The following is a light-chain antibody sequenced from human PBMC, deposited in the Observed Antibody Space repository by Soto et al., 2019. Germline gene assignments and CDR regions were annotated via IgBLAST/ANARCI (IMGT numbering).Light chain of an antibody. CDR1: SSDFGSYNL. J-gene: IGLJ1*01. V-gene: IGLV2-23*02. Sequence: QSVLTQPASVSGSPGQSITISCTGTSSDFGSYNLVSWYQQHPGKAPKLMIYEVSKRPSGVSNRFSGSKSGNTASLTISGLQAEDEADYYCCSYAGSSAPSYVFGTGTKVTVL. CDR3: CSYAGSSAPSYV. CDR2: EVS.